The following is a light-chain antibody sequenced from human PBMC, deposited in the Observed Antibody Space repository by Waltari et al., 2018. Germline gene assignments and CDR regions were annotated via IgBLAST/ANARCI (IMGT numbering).Light chain of an antibody. CDR2: GAS. Sequence: EIVITQSPATLSLSPGERATPSCRASQSVSNNLAWYQQSPGQAPRLLIYGASPRATGVPARFSGSGSGTEFTLTISSLQSEDFAVYYCQQYKNWPPWTFGQGTKVEIK. CDR3: QQYKNWPPWT. J-gene: IGKJ1*01. CDR1: QSVSNN. V-gene: IGKV3-15*01.